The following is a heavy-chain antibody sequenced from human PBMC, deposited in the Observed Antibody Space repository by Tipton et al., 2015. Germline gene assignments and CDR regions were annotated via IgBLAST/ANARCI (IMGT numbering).Heavy chain of an antibody. Sequence: QLVQSGPEVKEPGASVKVSCKASGYSFTTYWIGWVRQMPGKGLEYMGIIHPGDSDTRYRPSFQGQVTFSADKSINTAYLQWNSLKASDTAMYYCATIEAPSPQGFDHWGQGTLVTVSS. V-gene: IGHV5-51*01. J-gene: IGHJ4*02. CDR1: GYSFTTYW. CDR3: ATIEAPSPQGFDH. CDR2: IHPGDSDT.